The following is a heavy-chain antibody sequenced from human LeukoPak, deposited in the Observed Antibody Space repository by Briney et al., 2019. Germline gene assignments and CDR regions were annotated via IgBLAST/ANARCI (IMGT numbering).Heavy chain of an antibody. CDR1: GFSFGDYS. D-gene: IGHD1-26*01. CDR2: IRSKAYGGAT. CDR3: ASRSGRQWLPYFDY. V-gene: IGHV3-49*04. J-gene: IGHJ4*02. Sequence: GGSLRLSCTSSGFSFGDYSMTWVRQAPGKGLEWVGFIRSKAYGGATEYAASVKGRFTISRDDSKSIAYLQMNSLKTEDTAVYHCASRSGRQWLPYFDYWGQGTLVTVSS.